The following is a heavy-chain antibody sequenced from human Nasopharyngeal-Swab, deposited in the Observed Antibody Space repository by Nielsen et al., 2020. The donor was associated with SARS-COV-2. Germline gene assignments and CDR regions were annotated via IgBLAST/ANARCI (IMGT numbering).Heavy chain of an antibody. Sequence: ESLKISCTVSGGSISSYYWSWIRQPPGKGLEWIGYIYYSGSTNYNPSLKRRVTISVDTSKNQFSLKLSSVTAADTAVYYCASLLRSYCSGGSCYPNGMDVWGQGTTVTVSS. CDR2: IYYSGST. CDR1: GGSISSYY. J-gene: IGHJ6*02. V-gene: IGHV4-59*01. D-gene: IGHD2-15*01. CDR3: ASLLRSYCSGGSCYPNGMDV.